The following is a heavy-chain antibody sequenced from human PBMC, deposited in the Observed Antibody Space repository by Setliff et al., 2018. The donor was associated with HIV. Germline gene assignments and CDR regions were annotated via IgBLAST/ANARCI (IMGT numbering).Heavy chain of an antibody. CDR3: VKVGPSYYYDSTGYSPDAFDI. D-gene: IGHD3-22*01. Sequence: SETLSLTCIVSGGSISSYYWSWIRQSAGKELEWIGRIHTSGSIRYNPSLQSRVTMSTDTSNNQFSLKLSSVTAADTAVYYCVKVGPSYYYDSTGYSPDAFDIWGHGTKVTVS. CDR1: GGSISSYY. CDR2: IHTSGSI. V-gene: IGHV4-4*07. J-gene: IGHJ3*02.